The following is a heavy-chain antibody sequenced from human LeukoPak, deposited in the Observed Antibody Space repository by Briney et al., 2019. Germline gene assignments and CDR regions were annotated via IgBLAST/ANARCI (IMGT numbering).Heavy chain of an antibody. CDR1: GGSISSSSGNC. D-gene: IGHD4-23*01. J-gene: IGHJ4*02. CDR3: ARNGGNSDFDY. CDR2: IYHSGST. Sequence: SETLSLTCAVSGGSISSSSGNCWTWVRQPPGKGLEWIGEIYHSGSTNYNPSLKSRVTMLLDKSKNQFSLKLSSVTAADTAIYYCARNGGNSDFDYWGQGTLVTVSS. V-gene: IGHV4-4*02.